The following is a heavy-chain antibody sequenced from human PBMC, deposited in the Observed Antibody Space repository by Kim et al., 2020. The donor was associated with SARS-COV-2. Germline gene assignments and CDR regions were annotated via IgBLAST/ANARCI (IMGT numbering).Heavy chain of an antibody. Sequence: GGSLRLSCSASGFTFSSYAMHWVRQAPGKGLEYVSAISSNGGSTYYADSVKGRFTISRDNSKNTLYLQMSSLRAEDTTVYYCVKDLARITIFGVTTPYYFDYWGQGTLVTVSS. CDR3: VKDLARITIFGVTTPYYFDY. CDR1: GFTFSSYA. V-gene: IGHV3-64D*09. J-gene: IGHJ4*02. CDR2: ISSNGGST. D-gene: IGHD3-3*01.